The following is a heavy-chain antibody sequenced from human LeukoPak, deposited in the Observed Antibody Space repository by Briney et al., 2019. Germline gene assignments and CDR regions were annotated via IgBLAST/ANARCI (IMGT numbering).Heavy chain of an antibody. Sequence: GGSLRLSCAASGFIFSNSGMPWVRQAPGKGLEWVTVIYTDGSTKYYADSVKGRFTISRDNSQNTLYLQMNSLRAEDTAVYYCARNSGGRRYYFTEWGQGTLVTVSS. D-gene: IGHD3-10*01. V-gene: IGHV3-33*01. CDR1: GFIFSNSG. CDR3: ARNSGGRRYYFTE. J-gene: IGHJ4*02. CDR2: IYTDGSTK.